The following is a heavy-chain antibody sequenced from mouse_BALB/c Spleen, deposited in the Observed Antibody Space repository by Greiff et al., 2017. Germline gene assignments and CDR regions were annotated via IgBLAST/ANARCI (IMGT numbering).Heavy chain of an antibody. V-gene: IGHV1-14*01. CDR1: GYTFTSYV. CDR3: AGARDGNWFAY. J-gene: IGHJ3*01. CDR2: INPYNDGT. Sequence: VQLQQSGPELVKPGASVKMSCKASGYTFTSYVMHWVKQKPGQGLEWIGYINPYNDGTKYNEKFKGKATLTSDKSSSTAYMELSSLTSEDSAVYYCAGARDGNWFAYWGQGTLVTVSA. D-gene: IGHD2-1*01.